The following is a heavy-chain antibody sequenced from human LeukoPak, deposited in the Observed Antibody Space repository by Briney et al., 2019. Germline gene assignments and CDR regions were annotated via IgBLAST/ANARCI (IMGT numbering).Heavy chain of an antibody. D-gene: IGHD3-22*01. J-gene: IGHJ1*01. CDR3: AKEVDYYDSSGYYEYFQH. V-gene: IGHV3-23*01. Sequence: GASLRLSWAASGFTFSSYAMSWVRQAPEKGLEWVSAISGSGGSTYYADSVKGRFTISRDNSKNTLYLQMNSLRAEDTAVYYCAKEVDYYDSSGYYEYFQHWGQGTLVTVSS. CDR2: ISGSGGST. CDR1: GFTFSSYA.